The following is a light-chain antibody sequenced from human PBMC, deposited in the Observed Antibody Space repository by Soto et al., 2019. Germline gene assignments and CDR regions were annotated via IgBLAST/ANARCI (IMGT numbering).Light chain of an antibody. CDR2: EVS. CDR3: SSYAGSNTNVV. J-gene: IGLJ2*01. CDR1: SSDVGGYNY. Sequence: QSALTQPPSASGSPGQSVTISCTGTSSDVGGYNYVSWYQHHPGKAPKLMIYEVSKRPSGVPDRFSGSKSGNTASLTVSGLQAEDEADYYCSSYAGSNTNVVFGGGTKLTVL. V-gene: IGLV2-8*01.